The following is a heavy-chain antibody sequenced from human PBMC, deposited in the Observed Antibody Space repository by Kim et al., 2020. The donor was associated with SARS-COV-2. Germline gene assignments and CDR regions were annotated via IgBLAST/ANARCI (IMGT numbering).Heavy chain of an antibody. Sequence: VKSRFSISRDNSKNTLYLQMNSMSAEDTAVYYCARDASKFYSSSSSGMDYWGQGTLVTVSS. D-gene: IGHD6-6*01. J-gene: IGHJ4*02. CDR3: ARDASKFYSSSSSGMDY. V-gene: IGHV3-30*07.